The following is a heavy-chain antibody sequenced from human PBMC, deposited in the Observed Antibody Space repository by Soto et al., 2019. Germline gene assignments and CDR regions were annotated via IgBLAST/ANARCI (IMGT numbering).Heavy chain of an antibody. CDR1: GFTVSSKY. CDR3: ARELPPDL. Sequence: LRLSCAASGFTVSSKYMTWVRQAPGKGLEWVSIIWSAGFTYYADSVKGRFTISRDNSKNTVYLQMNSLRIEDSAVYYCARELPPDLWGQGTLVTVSS. J-gene: IGHJ5*02. V-gene: IGHV3-53*01. CDR2: IWSAGFT. D-gene: IGHD2-15*01.